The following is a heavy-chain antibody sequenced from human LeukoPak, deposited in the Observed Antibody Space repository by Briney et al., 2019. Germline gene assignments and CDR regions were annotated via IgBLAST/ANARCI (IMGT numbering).Heavy chain of an antibody. Sequence: SETLSLTCTVSGGSISNYYWSWIRQPPGKELEWLGYIYYSGSAKYNPSLKSRVTISVDTSNSQFSLKLSYVTAADTAVYYCASRSWYSVFDYWGQGILVTVSS. CDR1: GGSISNYY. CDR2: IYYSGSA. D-gene: IGHD6-13*01. V-gene: IGHV4-59*01. CDR3: ASRSWYSVFDY. J-gene: IGHJ4*02.